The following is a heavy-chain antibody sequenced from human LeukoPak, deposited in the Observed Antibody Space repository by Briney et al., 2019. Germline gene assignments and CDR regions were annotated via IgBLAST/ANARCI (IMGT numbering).Heavy chain of an antibody. V-gene: IGHV3-23*01. CDR1: GFTFSSYA. J-gene: IGHJ4*02. CDR2: ISGSGRDT. Sequence: GGSLRLSCAAPGFTFSSYAMNWVRQAPVKGLEWVSGISGSGRDTYYVDSVKGRFTISRDNSKNTLYLQMNSLRADDTAVYYCATNYYDSSGYFPDFDYWGQGALVSVSS. CDR3: ATNYYDSSGYFPDFDY. D-gene: IGHD3-22*01.